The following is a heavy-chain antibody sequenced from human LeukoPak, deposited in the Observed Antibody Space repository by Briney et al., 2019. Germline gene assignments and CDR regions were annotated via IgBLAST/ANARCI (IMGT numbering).Heavy chain of an antibody. CDR2: IYTSGST. D-gene: IGHD6-13*01. V-gene: IGHV4-61*02. CDR1: GGSISSGSYY. CDR3: ARDAPPPLYSSSWYTRIWSVEGTCFDY. Sequence: PSETLSLTCTVSGGSISSGSYYWSWIRQPAGKGLEWIGRIYTSGSTNYNPSLKSRVTISVDTSKNQFSLKLSSVTAADTAVYYCARDAPPPLYSSSWYTRIWSVEGTCFDYWGQGTLVTVSS. J-gene: IGHJ4*02.